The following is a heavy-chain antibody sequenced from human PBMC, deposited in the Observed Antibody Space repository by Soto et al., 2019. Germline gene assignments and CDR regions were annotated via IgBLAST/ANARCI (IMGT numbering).Heavy chain of an antibody. CDR1: DLS. CDR3: ATDTHWLGPRLTPRPDCLQN. Sequence: DLSLRGVRHTTKKGLELMGGFDPEDGETIYAQKFQGRVTMTEDTSTDTAYMELSSLRSEDTAVYYCATDTHWLGPRLTPRPDCLQNCGQRTLGTVSS. J-gene: IGHJ1*01. CDR2: FDPEDGET. V-gene: IGHV1-24*01. D-gene: IGHD6-19*01.